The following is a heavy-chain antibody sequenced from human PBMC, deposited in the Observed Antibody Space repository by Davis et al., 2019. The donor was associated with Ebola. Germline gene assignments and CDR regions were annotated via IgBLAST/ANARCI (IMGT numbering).Heavy chain of an antibody. J-gene: IGHJ3*01. D-gene: IGHD6-19*01. V-gene: IGHV3-23*01. Sequence: GESLKISCAAPGFVLSSYVMSWVRRAPGKGLEWVSTLGLSADTYYADSVKGRFTISRDNSKNILHLQMNSLRVEDTAIYYCAKDTSNVWFDVWGQGTVVTVSS. CDR2: LGLSADT. CDR3: AKDTSNVWFDV. CDR1: GFVLSSYV.